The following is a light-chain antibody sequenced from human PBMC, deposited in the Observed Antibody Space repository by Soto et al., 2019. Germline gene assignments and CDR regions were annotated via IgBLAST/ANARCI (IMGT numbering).Light chain of an antibody. J-gene: IGLJ1*01. CDR2: EVS. V-gene: IGLV2-14*01. Sequence: QSALTQPASVSGSPGQSITISCTGTSSDVGNYKYVSWYQQHPGKAPKLMIYEVSNRPSGVSNRFSGSKSGNTASLTISGLQAEDETDYYCQSYDRTLSARYVFGTGTKVTVL. CDR3: QSYDRTLSARYV. CDR1: SSDVGNYKY.